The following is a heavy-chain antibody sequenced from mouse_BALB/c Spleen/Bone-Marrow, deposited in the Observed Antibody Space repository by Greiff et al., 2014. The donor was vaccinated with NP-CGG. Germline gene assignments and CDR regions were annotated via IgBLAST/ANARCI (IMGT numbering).Heavy chain of an antibody. Sequence: VKLMESGAELVRPGASVTLSCKASGCKFTDYEMHWVKQTPVHGLEWIGSIDPETGGTAYNQNFKGKATLTADRSSTTAYMELRSLTSEDSAVYYCTREGIYFGYDVPMDYWGQGTSVTVSS. D-gene: IGHD2-2*01. CDR1: GCKFTDYE. J-gene: IGHJ4*01. CDR2: IDPETGGT. CDR3: TREGIYFGYDVPMDY. V-gene: IGHV1-15*01.